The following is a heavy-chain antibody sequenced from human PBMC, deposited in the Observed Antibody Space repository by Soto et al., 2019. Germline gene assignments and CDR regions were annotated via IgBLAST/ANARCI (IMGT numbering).Heavy chain of an antibody. CDR1: GFTFSNAW. CDR2: IKRTADDGTT. D-gene: IGHD6-6*01. J-gene: IGHJ1*01. CDR3: AKGEYSSSLCFQQ. V-gene: IGHV3-15*01. Sequence: EEQLVESGGCLVEPGGSLRLSCAASGFTFSNAWMTWVRQAPGKRLEGVGRIKRTADDGTTDSAAPGKDRFTISRHESDNPLYLQMSSLKTEHTALYYWAKGEYSSSLCFQQWGQSTLVTFSS.